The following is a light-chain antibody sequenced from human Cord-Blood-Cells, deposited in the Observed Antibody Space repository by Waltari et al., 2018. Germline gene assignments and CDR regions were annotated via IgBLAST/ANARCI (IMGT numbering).Light chain of an antibody. J-gene: IGKJ2*01. CDR2: GAS. Sequence: IVLTQSPGTLSLSTGERATLSCRASQSVSSSYLAWYQQKPGQAPRPLIYGASSRATGIPDRFSGSGSGTDFTLTISRLEPEDFAVYYCQQYGSSPYTFGQGTKLEIK. V-gene: IGKV3-20*01. CDR1: QSVSSSY. CDR3: QQYGSSPYT.